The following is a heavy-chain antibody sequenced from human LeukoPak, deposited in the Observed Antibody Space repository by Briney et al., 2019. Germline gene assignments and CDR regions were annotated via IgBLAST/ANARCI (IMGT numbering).Heavy chain of an antibody. CDR1: GFIFSSYA. D-gene: IGHD6-13*01. Sequence: GGSLRLSCAASGFIFSSYAMSWVRQAPGKGLEWVSAISGSGGSTYYADSVKGRFTISRDNSKNTLYLQMNSLRAEDTAVYYCAKRRFRVAAAGRLDYWGQGTLVTVSS. CDR3: AKRRFRVAAAGRLDY. CDR2: ISGSGGST. J-gene: IGHJ4*02. V-gene: IGHV3-23*01.